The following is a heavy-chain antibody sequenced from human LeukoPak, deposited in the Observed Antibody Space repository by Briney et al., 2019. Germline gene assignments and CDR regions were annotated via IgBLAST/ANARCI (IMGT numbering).Heavy chain of an antibody. Sequence: SETLSLTCTVSGGSISSSSYYWGWIRQPPGKGLEWIGSIYYSGSTYYNPSLKSRVTISVDTSKNQFSLKLSSVTAADTAVYYCARSGEPYYYYYYMDVWGKGTTVTISS. CDR1: GGSISSSSYY. J-gene: IGHJ6*03. CDR2: IYYSGST. D-gene: IGHD1-14*01. V-gene: IGHV4-39*01. CDR3: ARSGEPYYYYYYMDV.